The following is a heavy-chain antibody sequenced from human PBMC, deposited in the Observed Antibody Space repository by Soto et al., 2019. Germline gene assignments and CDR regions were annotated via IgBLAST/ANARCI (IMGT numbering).Heavy chain of an antibody. CDR3: SRAAIHGNSWYFCFDP. V-gene: IGHV1-69*01. CDR2: IIPLFGTT. J-gene: IGHJ5*02. Sequence: QVQLVQSGSAVKMPGSSVKVSCKTSGGTFSRHAINWVRQAPGQGLAWMGGIIPLFGTTNYAQKFKGRVTISADESTNTAYMENRSLTSDDAAVYYCSRAAIHGNSWYFCFDPWGQGTLVTVSS. D-gene: IGHD6-13*01. CDR1: GGTFSRHA.